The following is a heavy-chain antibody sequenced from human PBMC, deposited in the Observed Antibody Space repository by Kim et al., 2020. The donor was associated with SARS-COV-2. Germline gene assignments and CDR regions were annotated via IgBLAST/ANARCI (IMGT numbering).Heavy chain of an antibody. CDR3: TRGVTY. D-gene: IGHD2-21*02. Sequence: GGSLRLSCAASGLTFGIYVVAWVRQAPRKGLEWVSGITSDGITSYIDSVKGRFTISRDNSKNTMYLQMNNLRAEDTALYFCTRGVTYWGQGTLVTVSP. CDR2: ITSDGIT. CDR1: GLTFGIYV. J-gene: IGHJ4*02. V-gene: IGHV3-23*01.